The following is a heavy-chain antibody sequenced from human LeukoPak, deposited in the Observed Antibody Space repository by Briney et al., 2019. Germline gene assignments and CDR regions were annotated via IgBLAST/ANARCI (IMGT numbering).Heavy chain of an antibody. CDR2: IDHSGST. CDR1: GESFSGYY. J-gene: IGHJ4*02. V-gene: IGHV4-34*01. Sequence: PSETLSLTCAVYGESFSGYYWGWIRQSPGKGLEWIGEIDHSGSTNNNPSLKSRVTLSVDTSKNQFSLNLTSVTAADTAMYYCARRRGAYGDYLYWGQGTLVTVSS. D-gene: IGHD4-17*01. CDR3: ARRRGAYGDYLY.